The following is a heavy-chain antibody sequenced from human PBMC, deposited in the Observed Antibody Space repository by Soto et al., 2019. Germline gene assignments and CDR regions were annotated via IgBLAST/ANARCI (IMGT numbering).Heavy chain of an antibody. J-gene: IGHJ4*02. V-gene: IGHV1-46*01. CDR3: ARADYYDSSGFYYDC. CDR2: INPSGGST. Sequence: QVQLVQSGAEVKKPGASVKVSCKASGYIFTNHYIHWVRQAPGQGLEWMGIINPSGGSTNYLEKFQGRTTMTRDTSTGTVYMELSSLRSEDTAVYFCARADYYDSSGFYYDCWGQGSLVTVSS. D-gene: IGHD3-22*01. CDR1: GYIFTNHY.